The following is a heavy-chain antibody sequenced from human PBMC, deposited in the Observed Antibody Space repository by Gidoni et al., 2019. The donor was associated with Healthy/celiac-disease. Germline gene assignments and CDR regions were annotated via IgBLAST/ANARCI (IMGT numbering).Heavy chain of an antibody. D-gene: IGHD6-19*01. CDR2: IMSKTDGGTT. CDR3: TSVGSGWSAWFDP. J-gene: IGHJ5*02. V-gene: IGHV3-15*01. Sequence: EVQLVESGGGLVKPGGSLRLAGAASGFTISNAWMSWVRQAPGKGLEWVGRIMSKTDGGTTDYAAPVKGRFTISSDDSKNTLYLQMNSLQTEDTAVYYCTSVGSGWSAWFDPWGQGTLVTVSS. CDR1: GFTISNAW.